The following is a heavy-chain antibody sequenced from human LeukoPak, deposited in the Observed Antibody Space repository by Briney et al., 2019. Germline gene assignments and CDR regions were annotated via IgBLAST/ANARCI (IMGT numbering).Heavy chain of an antibody. J-gene: IGHJ5*02. V-gene: IGHV3-21*01. Sequence: DPGGSLRLSCAASGFTFSSYGMHWVRQAPVKGLEWVSSISSSSSYIYYADSVKGRFTISRDNAKNSLYLQMNSLRAEDTAVYYCARVLDNWFDPWGQGTLVTVSS. CDR1: GFTFSSYG. CDR2: ISSSSSYI. CDR3: ARVLDNWFDP.